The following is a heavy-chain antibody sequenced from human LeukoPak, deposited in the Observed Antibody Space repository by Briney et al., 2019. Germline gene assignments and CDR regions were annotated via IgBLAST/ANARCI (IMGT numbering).Heavy chain of an antibody. D-gene: IGHD3-22*01. CDR2: IYHSGST. CDR1: GYSISSGYY. J-gene: IGHJ4*02. V-gene: IGHV4-38-2*02. CDR3: ARDFSLWDRSGYWNY. Sequence: PSETLSLTCTVSGYSISSGYYWGWIRQPPGKGLEWIGSIYHSGSTYYNPSLKSQVTISVDTSKNQFSLRLSSVTAADTAVYYCARDFSLWDRSGYWNYWGQGTLVTVSS.